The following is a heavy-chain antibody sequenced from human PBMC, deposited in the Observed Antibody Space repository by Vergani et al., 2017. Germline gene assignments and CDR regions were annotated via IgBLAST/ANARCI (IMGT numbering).Heavy chain of an antibody. V-gene: IGHV3-33*01. D-gene: IGHD5-12*01. Sequence: QVQLVESGGGVVQPGRSLRLSCAASGFTFSSYGMHWVRQAPGKGLEWVAVIWYDGSNKYYADSVKGRFTISRDNSKNTLYLQMNSLRAEDTAVYYCARAEGWWLPNDYWGQGTLSPSPQ. CDR2: IWYDGSNK. CDR3: ARAEGWWLPNDY. J-gene: IGHJ4*02. CDR1: GFTFSSYG.